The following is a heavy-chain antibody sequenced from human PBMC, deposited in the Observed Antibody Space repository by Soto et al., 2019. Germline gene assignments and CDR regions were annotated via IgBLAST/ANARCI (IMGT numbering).Heavy chain of an antibody. CDR1: GGSVSSGSYY. Sequence: SETLSLTCTVSGGSVSSGSYYWSWIRQPPGKGLEWIGYIYYSGSTNYNPSLKSRVTISVDTSKNQFSLRLSSVTAADTAVYYCARFGDSSGPWGQGTLVTVSS. D-gene: IGHD4-17*01. CDR3: ARFGDSSGP. J-gene: IGHJ5*02. V-gene: IGHV4-61*01. CDR2: IYYSGST.